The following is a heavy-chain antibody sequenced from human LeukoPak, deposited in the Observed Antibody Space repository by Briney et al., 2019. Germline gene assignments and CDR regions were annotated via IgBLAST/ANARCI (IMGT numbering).Heavy chain of an antibody. CDR3: AREPTTVTTGGVDY. J-gene: IGHJ4*02. Sequence: PSETLSLTCTVSGGSIRSYYWSWIRQPPGKGLEWIGYIYYSGNTNYNPSLKSRVTISVDTSKNQFSLKLSSVTAADTAVYYCAREPTTVTTGGVDYWGQGTLVTVSS. CDR1: GGSIRSYY. D-gene: IGHD4-17*01. V-gene: IGHV4-59*12. CDR2: IYYSGNT.